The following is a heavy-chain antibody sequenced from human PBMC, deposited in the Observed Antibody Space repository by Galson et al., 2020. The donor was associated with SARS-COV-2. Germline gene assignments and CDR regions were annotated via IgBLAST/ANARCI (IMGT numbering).Heavy chain of an antibody. J-gene: IGHJ4*02. Sequence: GESLKISCAASGFTFSSYWMSWVRQAPGKGLEWVANIKQDGSEKYYVDSGKGRFTISRDNAKNSLYLQMNSLRAEDTAVYYCARDWGQSPNECWGQGTLVTVSS. D-gene: IGHD3-16*01. CDR3: ARDWGQSPNEC. CDR2: IKQDGSEK. V-gene: IGHV3-7*01. CDR1: GFTFSSYW.